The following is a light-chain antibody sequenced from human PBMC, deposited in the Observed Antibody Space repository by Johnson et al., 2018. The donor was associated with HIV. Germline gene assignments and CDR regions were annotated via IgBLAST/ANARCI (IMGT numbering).Light chain of an antibody. CDR3: GTWDSSLISNV. V-gene: IGLV1-51*01. Sequence: QSVFTQPPSVSAAPGQKVTISCSGSSSNIGNNYVSWYQQLPGTAPKLLIYDNNKRPSGIPDRFSGSKSGTSATLGITGLQTGDEADYYCGTWDSSLISNVFGPGTKVTVL. J-gene: IGLJ1*01. CDR1: SSNIGNNY. CDR2: DNN.